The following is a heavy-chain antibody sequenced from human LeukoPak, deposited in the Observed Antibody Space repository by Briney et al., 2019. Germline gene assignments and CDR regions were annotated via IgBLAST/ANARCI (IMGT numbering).Heavy chain of an antibody. V-gene: IGHV3-20*04. CDR3: ARGGAHCSGGSCYSENYYMDV. J-gene: IGHJ6*03. D-gene: IGHD2-15*01. CDR2: INWNGGST. CDR1: GFTFDDYG. Sequence: GGSLRLSCAASGFTFDDYGMSWVRQAPGKGLEWVSGINWNGGSTGYADSVKGRFTISRDNAKNSLYLQMNSLRAEDTALYYCARGGAHCSGGSCYSENYYMDVWGKGTTVTVSS.